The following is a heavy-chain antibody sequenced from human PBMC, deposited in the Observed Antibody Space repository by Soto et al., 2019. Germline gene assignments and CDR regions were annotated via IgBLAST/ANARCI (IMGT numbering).Heavy chain of an antibody. J-gene: IGHJ4*02. V-gene: IGHV3-23*01. CDR3: AKTETFNGYYNAFDC. CDR2: ISGSGSST. CDR1: GFSFSGYA. D-gene: IGHD3-9*01. Sequence: GGSLRLSCAVSGFSFSGYAVTWVRQAPGKGLEWVSAISGSGSSTYYADSVKGRFTISRDNSKNTVYLQMNSLSAGDTAVYYCAKTETFNGYYNAFDCWGLGTRVTV.